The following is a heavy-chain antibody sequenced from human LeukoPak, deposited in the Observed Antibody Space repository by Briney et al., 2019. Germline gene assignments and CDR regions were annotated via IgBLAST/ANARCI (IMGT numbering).Heavy chain of an antibody. CDR1: GGSNSSGDYY. J-gene: IGHJ4*02. V-gene: IGHV4-30-4*01. CDR3: ARTFGYDEVDY. CDR2: IYYSGST. Sequence: SETLSLTCTVSGGSNSSGDYYWSWIRQPPAKGLEWIGYIYYSGSTYYNPSLKSRVTISVDTSKNQFSLKLSSVTAADTAVYYCARTFGYDEVDYWGQGTLVTVSS. D-gene: IGHD5-12*01.